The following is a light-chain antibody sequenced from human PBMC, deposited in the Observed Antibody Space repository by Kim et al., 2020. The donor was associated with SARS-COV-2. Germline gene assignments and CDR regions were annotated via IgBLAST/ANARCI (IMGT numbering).Light chain of an antibody. Sequence: QRVTISCSGSRSNIGSNTMNWYQQFPGTAPKLLIYRNNQRPSGVPDRFSGSKFGTSASLAISGLQSEDEADYYCATWDDSLNGGVVFGGGTKLTVL. V-gene: IGLV1-44*01. J-gene: IGLJ2*01. CDR3: ATWDDSLNGGVV. CDR1: RSNIGSNT. CDR2: RNN.